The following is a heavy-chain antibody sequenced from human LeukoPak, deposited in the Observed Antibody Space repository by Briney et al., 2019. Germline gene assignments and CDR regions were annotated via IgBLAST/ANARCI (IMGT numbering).Heavy chain of an antibody. V-gene: IGHV3-74*01. J-gene: IGHJ4*02. Sequence: GGSLRLSCAASGFSLSSYWMHWVRQAPGKGLVWVSRINNDGINTNYADSVKGRFTISRDNAKNSLYLQMNSLRAEDTALYYCAKDIKYYYDSSGYYYFDYWGQGTLVTVSS. CDR2: INNDGINT. CDR3: AKDIKYYYDSSGYYYFDY. D-gene: IGHD3-22*01. CDR1: GFSLSSYW.